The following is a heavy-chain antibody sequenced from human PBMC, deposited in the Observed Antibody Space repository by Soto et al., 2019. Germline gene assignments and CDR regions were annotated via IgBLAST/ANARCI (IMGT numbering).Heavy chain of an antibody. CDR3: TRAAIRGELLDY. D-gene: IGHD1-26*01. V-gene: IGHV3-23*05. CDR2: ILDSGSNT. CDR1: GFTFSSCA. Sequence: GGSLRLSCAASGFTFSSCAMGWVRQAPGKGLEWVSDILDSGSNTYYADSVKGRFTISRDNSKNTLNLQMNSLRVEDTAVYYCTRAAIRGELLDYWGQGTQVTVSS. J-gene: IGHJ4*02.